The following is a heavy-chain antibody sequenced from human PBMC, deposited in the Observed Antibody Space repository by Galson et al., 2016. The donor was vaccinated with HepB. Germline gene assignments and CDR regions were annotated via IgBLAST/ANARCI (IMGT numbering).Heavy chain of an antibody. CDR3: ARDNTILWFGELIGNAFDI. V-gene: IGHV3-30*04. J-gene: IGHJ3*02. CDR2: ISYDGSTK. CDR1: GFTFSSYA. Sequence: SLRLSCAASGFTFSSYAMHWVRQAPGKGQEWVAVISYDGSTKYYADSVKGRFTISRDNSKNTLYLQMNSLRAEDTAVYYCARDNTILWFGELIGNAFDIWGQGTLVTVSS. D-gene: IGHD3-10*01.